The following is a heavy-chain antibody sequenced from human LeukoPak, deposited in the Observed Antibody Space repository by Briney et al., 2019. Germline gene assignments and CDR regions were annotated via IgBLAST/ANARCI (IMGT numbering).Heavy chain of an antibody. V-gene: IGHV3-11*04. CDR2: ISSSGSTI. Sequence: TGGSLRLSCAASGLTFSDYYMSWIRQAPGKGLEWVSYISSSGSTIYYADSVKGRFTISRDNAKNTLYLQMNSLRAEDTAVYYCARVRIPTVTTGVHYFDYWGQGTLVTVSS. CDR1: GLTFSDYY. J-gene: IGHJ4*02. CDR3: ARVRIPTVTTGVHYFDY. D-gene: IGHD4-17*01.